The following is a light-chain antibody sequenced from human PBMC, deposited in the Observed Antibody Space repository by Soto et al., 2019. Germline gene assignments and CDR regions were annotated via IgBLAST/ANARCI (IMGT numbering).Light chain of an antibody. J-gene: IGKJ1*01. V-gene: IGKV3-20*01. CDR2: GAS. Sequence: EIVLAQSPGTLSFSPGERATLSCRASQSVSSSYLSWYHQKPGQAPRLLIYGASSRATGIPDRFSGSGSGKDFTLTITRLEPEDFAFYYSQQYGRSQWAFRPRSKVDI. CDR3: QQYGRSQWA. CDR1: QSVSSSY.